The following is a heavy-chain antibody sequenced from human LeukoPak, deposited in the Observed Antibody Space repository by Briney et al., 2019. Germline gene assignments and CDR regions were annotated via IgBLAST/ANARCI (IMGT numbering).Heavy chain of an antibody. J-gene: IGHJ3*02. Sequence: PGGSLRLSCAASGFTFSGSAMHWVRQASGKGLEWVGRIRSKANSYATAYAASVKGRFTISRDDSKNTAYLQMNSLKTEDTAVYYCTREGGIQLWFTGDAFDIWGQGTMVTVSS. D-gene: IGHD5-18*01. V-gene: IGHV3-73*01. CDR2: IRSKANSYAT. CDR1: GFTFSGSA. CDR3: TREGGIQLWFTGDAFDI.